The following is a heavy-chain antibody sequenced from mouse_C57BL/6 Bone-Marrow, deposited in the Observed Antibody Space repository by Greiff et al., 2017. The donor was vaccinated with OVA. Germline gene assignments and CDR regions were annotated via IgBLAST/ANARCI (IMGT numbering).Heavy chain of an antibody. CDR2: ISYDGSN. J-gene: IGHJ4*01. Sequence: ESGPGLVKPSQSLSLSCSVTGYSITSCYYWNWIRQFPGNKLEWMGYISYDGSNNYNPSLKNRISITRDTSKNQFFLKLNSVTTEDTATYYCARGVITTVVAPYAMDYWGQGTSVTVSS. CDR3: ARGVITTVVAPYAMDY. CDR1: GYSITSCYY. D-gene: IGHD1-1*01. V-gene: IGHV3-6*01.